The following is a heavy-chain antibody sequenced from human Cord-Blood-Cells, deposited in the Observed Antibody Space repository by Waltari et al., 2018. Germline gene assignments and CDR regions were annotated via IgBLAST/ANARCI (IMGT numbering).Heavy chain of an antibody. V-gene: IGHV4-39*01. D-gene: IGHD6-13*01. Sequence: QLQLQESGPGLVKPSETLSLTCPVPGGSISSSSYSWGWIRQPPGKGLEWIGGIYYSGSTYYNPSLKSRVTISVDTSKNQFSLKLSSVTAADTAVYYCAIQQLVPYWGQGTLVTVSS. CDR1: GGSISSSSYS. J-gene: IGHJ4*02. CDR3: AIQQLVPY. CDR2: IYYSGST.